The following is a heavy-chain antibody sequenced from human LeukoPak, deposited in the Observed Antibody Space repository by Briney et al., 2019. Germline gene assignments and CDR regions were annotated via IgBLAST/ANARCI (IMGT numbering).Heavy chain of an antibody. CDR1: GFTFSSYG. CDR3: AKDVIFGVWAFDI. CDR2: ISYDGSNK. Sequence: GGSLRLPCAASGFTFSSYGMHWVRQAPGKGLEWVAVISYDGSNKYYADSVKGRFTISRDNSKNTLYLQMNSLRAEDTAVYYCAKDVIFGVWAFDIWGQGTMVTVSS. D-gene: IGHD3-3*01. J-gene: IGHJ3*02. V-gene: IGHV3-30*18.